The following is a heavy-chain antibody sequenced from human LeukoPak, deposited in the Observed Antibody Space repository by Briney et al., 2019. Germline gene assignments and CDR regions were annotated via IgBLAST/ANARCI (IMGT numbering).Heavy chain of an antibody. CDR3: ARGRGYYDILTGLYYYYYYGMDV. CDR1: GGSFSGYY. D-gene: IGHD3-9*01. V-gene: IGHV4-34*01. J-gene: IGHJ6*02. CDR2: INRSGST. Sequence: SETLCLTCAVYGGSFSGYYWSWIRQPPGKGLEWMGEINRSGSTNYNPSLKSRVTISVDTSKNQFSLKLCSVTAADTAVYYCARGRGYYDILTGLYYYYYYGMDVWGQGTTVTVSS.